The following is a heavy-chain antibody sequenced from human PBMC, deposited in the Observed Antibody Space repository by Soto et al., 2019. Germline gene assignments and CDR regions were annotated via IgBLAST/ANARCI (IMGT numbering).Heavy chain of an antibody. D-gene: IGHD3-3*01. J-gene: IGHJ4*02. Sequence: QVQLVQSGAEVKKPGSSVKVSCKASGGTFSSYTISWVRQAPGQGLEWMGRIIPILGIANYAQKFQGRVTITADKSTSTAVMELSNLRSEATAVYYCARPGRSGSPDYDYWGQGTLVIVSS. CDR3: ARPGRSGSPDYDY. CDR1: GGTFSSYT. V-gene: IGHV1-69*02. CDR2: IIPILGIA.